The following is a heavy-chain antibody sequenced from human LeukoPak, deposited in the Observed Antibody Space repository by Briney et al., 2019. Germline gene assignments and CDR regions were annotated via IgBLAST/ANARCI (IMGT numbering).Heavy chain of an antibody. CDR2: IYYSGST. V-gene: IGHV4-59*11. D-gene: IGHD3-9*01. CDR3: AGGNILPGYNVPSFDY. J-gene: IGHJ4*02. Sequence: SETLCLTCTVSGGSISSHYWSWIRQPPGKGLEWIGYIYYSGSTNYNPSLTSRVTISLEKSKNQFSLKLSSVTAADTAVYYCAGGNILPGYNVPSFDYWGQGTLVTVS. CDR1: GGSISSHY.